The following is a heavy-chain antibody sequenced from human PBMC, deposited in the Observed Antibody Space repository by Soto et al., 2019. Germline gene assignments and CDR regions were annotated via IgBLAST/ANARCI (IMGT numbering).Heavy chain of an antibody. J-gene: IGHJ5*02. V-gene: IGHV2-5*02. CDR2: IYWDDDK. Sequence: QITLKESGTTLVKPTQTLTLTCTFSGFSLSTSGVGVGWIRQPPGKALEWLALIYWDDDKRYSPSLKSRLTIPEDTPKNQVVLTMTNMDPVDTATYYCAHRRAYCSGGSCYSIWFEPWVQGTLVTVSS. D-gene: IGHD2-15*01. CDR3: AHRRAYCSGGSCYSIWFEP. CDR1: GFSLSTSGVG.